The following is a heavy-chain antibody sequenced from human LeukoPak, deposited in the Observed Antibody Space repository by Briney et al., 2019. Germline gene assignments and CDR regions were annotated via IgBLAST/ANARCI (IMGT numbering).Heavy chain of an antibody. CDR2: FYYGDST. J-gene: IGHJ6*03. V-gene: IGHV4-39*01. CDR3: ARVPTSYYCSGSSARFYYYYIDV. CDR1: GGSVNTKLDY. Sequence: PAETLSLTCTVSGGSVNTKLDYWGWVRQPRGKGLEWIDNFYYGDSTYYNPDRESQSTISEYGAQNPFVLKLNYVAAADTALYYCARVPTSYYCSGSSARFYYYYIDVWGRGTSVTVSS. D-gene: IGHD3-10*01.